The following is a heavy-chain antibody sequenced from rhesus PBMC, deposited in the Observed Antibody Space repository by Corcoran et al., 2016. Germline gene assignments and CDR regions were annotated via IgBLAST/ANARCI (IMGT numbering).Heavy chain of an antibody. Sequence: EVQLVQSGAEVKKPGASVKISCKASGYTFTDYYLHWVRQAPGKGLEWMGRVDPEDGEAKHAQKFQYRVTITAETSTDTAYMELSSLRSEDTAVYYCATGGSKSLDYWGQGVLVTVSS. CDR1: GYTFTDYY. J-gene: IGHJ4*01. CDR2: VDPEDGEA. CDR3: ATGGSKSLDY. D-gene: IGHD4-23*01. V-gene: IGHV1-111*02.